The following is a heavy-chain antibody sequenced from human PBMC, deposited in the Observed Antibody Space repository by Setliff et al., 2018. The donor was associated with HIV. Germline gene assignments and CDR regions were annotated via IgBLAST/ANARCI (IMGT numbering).Heavy chain of an antibody. Sequence: SETLSLTCAVSGGSISSSNWWSWVRQPPGKGLEWIGEIYHSGSTHYNPSLQSRVTISVDKSKSQFSPKLNSVTAEDTAVYYCGGNGYYSIDYWGQGTLVTVSS. D-gene: IGHD3-22*01. CDR2: IYHSGST. J-gene: IGHJ4*02. CDR3: GGNGYYSIDY. CDR1: GGSISSSNW. V-gene: IGHV4-4*02.